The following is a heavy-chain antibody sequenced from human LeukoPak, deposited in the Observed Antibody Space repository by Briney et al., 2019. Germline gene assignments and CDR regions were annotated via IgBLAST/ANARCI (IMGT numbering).Heavy chain of an antibody. Sequence: GGSLRLSCAAAGFXFSSYAMNWVRQAPGKGLEWVSSISGSGGSTYYADPVKGRFTISRDNSKNMLYLQMNSLRADDTAIYYCAKDDYGGNSGWFDPWGQGTLVTVSS. CDR1: GFXFSSYA. V-gene: IGHV3-23*01. J-gene: IGHJ5*02. CDR3: AKDDYGGNSGWFDP. CDR2: ISGSGGST. D-gene: IGHD4-23*01.